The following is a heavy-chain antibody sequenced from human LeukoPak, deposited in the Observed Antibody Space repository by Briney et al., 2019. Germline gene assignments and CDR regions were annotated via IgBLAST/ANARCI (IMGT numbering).Heavy chain of an antibody. CDR1: NGSISIYY. CDR2: ISASGST. D-gene: IGHD4-17*01. CDR3: AREITVTRPFDY. J-gene: IGHJ4*02. V-gene: IGHV4-4*07. Sequence: PSETLSLTCTVSNGSISIYYWSWVRQPAGKGLEWIGRISASGSTNYNPSLKSRVTMSVGTSKNQFSLKLSSVTAADTAVYYCAREITVTRPFDYWGQGTLVTVSS.